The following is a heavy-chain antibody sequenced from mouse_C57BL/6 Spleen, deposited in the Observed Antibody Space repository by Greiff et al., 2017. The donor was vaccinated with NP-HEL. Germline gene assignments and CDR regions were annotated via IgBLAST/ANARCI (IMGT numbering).Heavy chain of an antibody. CDR1: GYSFTGYY. CDR2: INPSTGGT. V-gene: IGHV1-42*01. D-gene: IGHD1-1*01. CDR3: ARSDYYGSRGIDV. J-gene: IGHJ1*03. Sequence: EVQLQQSGPELVKPGASVKISCKASGYSFTGYYMNWVKQSPEKSLEWIGEINPSTGGTTYNQKFKAKATLTVDKSSSTAYMQLKSLTSEDSAVYYCARSDYYGSRGIDVWGTGTTVTVSS.